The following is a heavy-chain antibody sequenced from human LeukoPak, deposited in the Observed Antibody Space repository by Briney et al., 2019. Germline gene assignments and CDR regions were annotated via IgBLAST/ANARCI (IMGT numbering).Heavy chain of an antibody. CDR3: ARAMYSSGWPGGHNRAFDI. Sequence: GASVKVSCKASGYTFTSYGISWVRQAPGQGLEWMGWISAYNGNTNYAQKLQGRVTMTTDTSTSTAYMELSSLRSEDTAVYYCARAMYSSGWPGGHNRAFDIWGQGTMVTVSS. CDR1: GYTFTSYG. CDR2: ISAYNGNT. J-gene: IGHJ3*02. V-gene: IGHV1-18*01. D-gene: IGHD6-19*01.